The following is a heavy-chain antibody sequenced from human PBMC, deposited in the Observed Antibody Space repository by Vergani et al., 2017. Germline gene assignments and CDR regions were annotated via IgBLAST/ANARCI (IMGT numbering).Heavy chain of an antibody. CDR2: ISGSGVSA. J-gene: IGHJ4*02. V-gene: IGHV3-23*01. Sequence: EVQLLESGGGLVKPGGSLRLTCAASEFTFSNYAMNWVRQAPGKGLEWVSGISGSGVSAYYTDSVKGRFTISRDNSKNMLYLQMNSLRAEDTAVYYCARLSYDTTPYLQGGYDCWGQGTLVTVSA. CDR3: ARLSYDTTPYLQGGYDC. CDR1: EFTFSNYA. D-gene: IGHD3-22*01.